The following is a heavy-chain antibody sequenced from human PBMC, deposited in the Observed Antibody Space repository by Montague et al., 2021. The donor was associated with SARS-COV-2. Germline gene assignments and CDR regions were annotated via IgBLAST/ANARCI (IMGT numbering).Heavy chain of an antibody. J-gene: IGHJ4*02. V-gene: IGHV4-59*08. CDR3: ARLPYILPGYAYFDF. D-gene: IGHD3-9*01. CDR1: GDSISNYY. CDR2: IYYSGST. Sequence: SETLSLTCTVSGDSISNYYWSWIRRPPGKGLEWLGYIYYSGSTNXNPSRRSRVTISVDTSKNQFSLRLSSVTAADTAVYYCARLPYILPGYAYFDFWGQGSLVIVSS.